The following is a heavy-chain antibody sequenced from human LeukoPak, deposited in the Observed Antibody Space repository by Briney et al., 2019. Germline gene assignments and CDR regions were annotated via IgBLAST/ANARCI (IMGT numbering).Heavy chain of an antibody. V-gene: IGHV4-4*02. Sequence: SETLSLTCAVSGGSISSSNWWSWVRQPPGKGRGWIGEIYHSGSTNYNPSLKSRVTISVDKSKNQFSLKLSSVTAADTAVYYCARIWYTSGWYFFDYWGQGTLVTVSS. CDR2: IYHSGST. D-gene: IGHD6-19*01. J-gene: IGHJ4*02. CDR3: ARIWYTSGWYFFDY. CDR1: GGSISSSNW.